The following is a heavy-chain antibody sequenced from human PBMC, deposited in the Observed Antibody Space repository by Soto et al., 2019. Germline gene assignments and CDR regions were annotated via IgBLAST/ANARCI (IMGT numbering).Heavy chain of an antibody. CDR1: GFTFSSYS. CDR2: ISLSGTHI. J-gene: IGHJ4*02. V-gene: IGHV3-48*01. D-gene: IGHD6-13*01. CDR3: ARGGAAAVTTFDY. Sequence: EVQLVESGGGLRQPGGSLRLSCAASGFTFSSYSMNWVRQAPGKGLEWVSYISLSGTHIHYADSVQGRFTISRDNAKYSLYLQMDSLRAEDTAVYYCARGGAAAVTTFDYWGQGNLVTVSS.